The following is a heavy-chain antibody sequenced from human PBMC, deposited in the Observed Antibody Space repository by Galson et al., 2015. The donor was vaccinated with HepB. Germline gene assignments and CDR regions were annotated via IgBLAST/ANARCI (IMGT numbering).Heavy chain of an antibody. V-gene: IGHV3-23*01. D-gene: IGHD3-10*01. J-gene: IGHJ6*02. CDR3: AKRLPGVRGVKSGMDV. CDR1: GFTFSSYA. Sequence: SLRLSCAASGFTFSSYAMSWVRQAPGKGLEWVSAISGSGGSTYYADSVKGRFTISRDNSKNTLYLQMNSLRAEDTAVYYCAKRLPGVRGVKSGMDVWGQGTTVTVSS. CDR2: ISGSGGST.